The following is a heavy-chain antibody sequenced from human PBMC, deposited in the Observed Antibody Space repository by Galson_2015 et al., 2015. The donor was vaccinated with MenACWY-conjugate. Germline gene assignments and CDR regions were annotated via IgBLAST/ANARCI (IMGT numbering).Heavy chain of an antibody. D-gene: IGHD1-26*01. CDR1: GGSVSSGGHY. CDR3: ARDARRSGSYLDAFDI. CDR2: IYYSGST. J-gene: IGHJ3*02. Sequence: ATLSLTCSVSGGSVSSGGHYWSWIRQPPGKGLEWIGYIYYSGSTNCYPSLESRLTISVDTSKNQFSLKLTSVTAADTAVYYCARDARRSGSYLDAFDIWGQGTMVTVSS. V-gene: IGHV4-61*08.